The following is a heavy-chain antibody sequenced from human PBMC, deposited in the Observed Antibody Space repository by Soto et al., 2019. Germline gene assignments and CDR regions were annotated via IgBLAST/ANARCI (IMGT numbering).Heavy chain of an antibody. CDR2: IYYSGST. V-gene: IGHV4-59*01. D-gene: IGHD6-19*01. CDR3: ARESVAASVAFDI. CDR1: GGSISSYY. J-gene: IGHJ3*02. Sequence: SETLSLTCTVSGGSISSYYWSWIRQPPGKGLEWIGYIYYSGSTNYNPSLKSRVTISVDTSKNQFSLKLSSVTAADTAVYYRARESVAASVAFDIWGQGTMVTVSS.